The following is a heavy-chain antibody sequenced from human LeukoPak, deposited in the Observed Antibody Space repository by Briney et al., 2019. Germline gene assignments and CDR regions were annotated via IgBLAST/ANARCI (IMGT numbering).Heavy chain of an antibody. CDR2: IYHSGST. Sequence: SETLSLTCAVSGCSISSGYYWGWIRQPPGKGLEWIGSIYHSGSTYYNPSLKSRVTISVDTSKNQFSLKLSSVTAADTAVYYCAIHFPQRITIFGVGRGPFDYWGRGTLVTVSS. D-gene: IGHD3-3*01. J-gene: IGHJ4*02. CDR1: GCSISSGYY. CDR3: AIHFPQRITIFGVGRGPFDY. V-gene: IGHV4-38-2*01.